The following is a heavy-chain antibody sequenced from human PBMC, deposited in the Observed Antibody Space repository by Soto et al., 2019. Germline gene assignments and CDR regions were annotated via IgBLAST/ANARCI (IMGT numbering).Heavy chain of an antibody. CDR1: GFTFRNAW. D-gene: IGHD4-17*01. V-gene: IGHV3-15*05. CDR3: TTAETTVTRIDY. CDR2: IKRNSDGATT. J-gene: IGHJ4*02. Sequence: EVQLVESGGGFVQPGGSLRVSCVVSGFTFRNAWMAWVRQAPGKGLEWVGRIKRNSDGATTDYAAPVKGRFTISRDDSKNTLYLQMNSLKNEDRALYYCTTAETTVTRIDYWVQGTLVTVSS.